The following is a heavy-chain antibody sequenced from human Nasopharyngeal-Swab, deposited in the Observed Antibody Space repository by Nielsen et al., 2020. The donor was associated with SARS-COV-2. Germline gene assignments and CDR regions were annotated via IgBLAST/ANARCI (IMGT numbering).Heavy chain of an antibody. CDR2: IYHSGST. V-gene: IGHV4-4*02. CDR1: GGSISSSNW. D-gene: IGHD3-10*01. Sequence: LSCAVSGGSISSSNWWSWVRQPPGKGLEWIGEIYHSGSTNYNPSLKSRVTISVDKSKNQFSLKLSSVTAADTAVYYCARDPRLVTMVRGAYYYYYYGMDVWGQGTTVTVSS. CDR3: ARDPRLVTMVRGAYYYYYYGMDV. J-gene: IGHJ6*02.